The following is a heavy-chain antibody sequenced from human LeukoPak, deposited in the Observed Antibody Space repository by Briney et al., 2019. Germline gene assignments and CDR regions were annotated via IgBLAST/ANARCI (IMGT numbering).Heavy chain of an antibody. J-gene: IGHJ4*02. D-gene: IGHD6-19*01. CDR1: GGSISSGGYY. V-gene: IGHV4-31*03. Sequence: KSSETLSLTCTVSGGSISSGGYYWSWIRQHPGKGLEWIGYIYYSGSTYYNPSLKSRVTVSVDTSKNQFSLKLSSVTAADTAVYYCARGRRWGAVAPLGFDYWGQGTLVTVSS. CDR2: IYYSGST. CDR3: ARGRRWGAVAPLGFDY.